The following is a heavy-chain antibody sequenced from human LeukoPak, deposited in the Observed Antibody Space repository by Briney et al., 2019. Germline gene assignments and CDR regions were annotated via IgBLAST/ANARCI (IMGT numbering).Heavy chain of an antibody. CDR2: IWYDGSNK. J-gene: IGHJ4*02. CDR3: ARDLVASGYDSSGLDY. Sequence: GGSLRLSCAASGFTFSSYGMHWVRQAPGKGLEWVAVIWYDGSNKYYADSVKGRFIISRDNSKNTLYLQMNSLRAEDTAVYYCARDLVASGYDSSGLDYWGQGTLVTVSS. V-gene: IGHV3-33*01. CDR1: GFTFSSYG. D-gene: IGHD3-22*01.